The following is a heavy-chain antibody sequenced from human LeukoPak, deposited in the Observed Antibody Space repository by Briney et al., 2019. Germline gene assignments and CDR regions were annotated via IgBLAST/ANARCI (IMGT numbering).Heavy chain of an antibody. J-gene: IGHJ4*02. Sequence: GGSLRLSCAVSGFTFSSYEMNWVRQAPGKGLEWVSYISSSGSTIYYADSVKGRFTISRDNSKNTLFLQMNSLRTEDTAVYYCARLRYCIGGGCYGVVDNDYWGQGTLVTVSS. CDR2: ISSSGSTI. D-gene: IGHD2-15*01. CDR1: GFTFSSYE. V-gene: IGHV3-48*03. CDR3: ARLRYCIGGGCYGVVDNDY.